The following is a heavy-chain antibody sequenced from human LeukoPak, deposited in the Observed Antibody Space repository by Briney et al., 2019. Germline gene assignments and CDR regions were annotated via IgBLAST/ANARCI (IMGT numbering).Heavy chain of an antibody. CDR2: FDPEDGET. CDR1: GYTLTEVS. V-gene: IGHV1-24*01. Sequence: ASVKVSXKVSGYTLTEVSMHWVRQAPGKGLEWMGGFDPEDGETIYAQKFQGRVTMTEDTSTDTAYMELSSLRSEDTAVYYCATDCGLGYCTNGVYHNWFDPWGQGTLVTVSS. D-gene: IGHD2-8*01. CDR3: ATDCGLGYCTNGVYHNWFDP. J-gene: IGHJ5*02.